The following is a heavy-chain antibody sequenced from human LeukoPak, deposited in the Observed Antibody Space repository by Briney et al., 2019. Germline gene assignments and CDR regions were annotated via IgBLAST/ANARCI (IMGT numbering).Heavy chain of an antibody. CDR3: AKDIRFLEWLSP. Sequence: GGSLRLSCAASGFTFSSYGMHWVRQAPGKGLEWVAFIRYDGSNKYYADSVKGRFTISRDNSKNTLYLQMNSLRAEDTAVYYCAKDIRFLEWLSPWGQGTLVTVSS. D-gene: IGHD3-3*01. V-gene: IGHV3-30*02. CDR1: GFTFSSYG. CDR2: IRYDGSNK. J-gene: IGHJ5*02.